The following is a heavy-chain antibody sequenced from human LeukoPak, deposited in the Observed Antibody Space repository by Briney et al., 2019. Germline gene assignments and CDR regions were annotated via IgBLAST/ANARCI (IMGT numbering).Heavy chain of an antibody. V-gene: IGHV5-51*01. CDR3: ARSALLDY. Sequence: GESLKISCRGSEYSFTSYWIGWVRQMPGKGLGWMGIIYPGDSDTRYSPSFQGQVTISADKSISTAYLQWNSLKASDTAMYYCARSALLDYWGQGTLVTVSS. CDR2: IYPGDSDT. J-gene: IGHJ4*02. CDR1: EYSFTSYW.